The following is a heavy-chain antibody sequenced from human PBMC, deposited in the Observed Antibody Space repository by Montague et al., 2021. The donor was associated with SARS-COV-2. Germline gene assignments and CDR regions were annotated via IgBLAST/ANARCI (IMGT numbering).Heavy chain of an antibody. D-gene: IGHD2-15*01. Sequence: TLSLTCTVSGGSISSGSYYWSWIRQPAGKGLEWIGRISTSGSTNYNPSLKSRATISVDTSTNQFSLRLSSVTAADTAVYYCAGGPTATYYYWMDVWGQGTTVTVSS. CDR1: GGSISSGSYY. CDR3: AGGPTATYYYWMDV. J-gene: IGHJ6*02. V-gene: IGHV4-61*02. CDR2: ISTSGST.